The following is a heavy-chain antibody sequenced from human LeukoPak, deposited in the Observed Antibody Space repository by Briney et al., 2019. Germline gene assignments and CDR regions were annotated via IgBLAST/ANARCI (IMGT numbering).Heavy chain of an antibody. J-gene: IGHJ1*01. D-gene: IGHD6-13*01. V-gene: IGHV3-23*01. CDR3: AKDPYSSSWYGRFQH. CDR1: GFTFSRYG. Sequence: GGTLRLSCEASGFTFSRYGMSWVRQAPGKGLEWVSAIRGSGGSTYYADSVKGRFTISRDNSKNTLYLQMNSLRAEDTAVYYCAKDPYSSSWYGRFQHWGQGTLVTVSS. CDR2: IRGSGGST.